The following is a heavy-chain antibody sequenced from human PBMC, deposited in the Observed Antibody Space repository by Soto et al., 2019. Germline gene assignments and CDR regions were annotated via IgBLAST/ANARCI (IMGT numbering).Heavy chain of an antibody. J-gene: IGHJ5*02. Sequence: ASVKVSCKASGYTFTSYDINWVRQATGQGLEWMGWMNPNSGNTGYAQKFQGRVTMTRNTSISTAYMELSSLRSEDTAVYYCARGYGDYDWFDLWGQGTLVTVSS. CDR1: GYTFTSYD. CDR2: MNPNSGNT. D-gene: IGHD4-17*01. CDR3: ARGYGDYDWFDL. V-gene: IGHV1-8*01.